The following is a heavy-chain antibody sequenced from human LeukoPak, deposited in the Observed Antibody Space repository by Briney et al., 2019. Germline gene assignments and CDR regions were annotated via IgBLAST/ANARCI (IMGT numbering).Heavy chain of an antibody. CDR3: ARDRPSFSLDVAGPFDY. Sequence: PSETLSLTCTVSGGSISSYYWSWIRQPAGKGLEWIGRIYTSGSTNYNPSLKSRVTMSVDTSKNQFSLKLSSVTAADTAVYYCARDRPSFSLDVAGPFDYWGQGTLVTVSS. V-gene: IGHV4-4*07. CDR1: GGSISSYY. J-gene: IGHJ4*02. CDR2: IYTSGST. D-gene: IGHD6-19*01.